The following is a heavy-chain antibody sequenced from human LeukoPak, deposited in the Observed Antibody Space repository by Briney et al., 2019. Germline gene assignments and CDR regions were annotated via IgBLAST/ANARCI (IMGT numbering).Heavy chain of an antibody. J-gene: IGHJ4*02. CDR1: GGTFSSYA. CDR3: ARELNYYGSGSYFY. Sequence: SVKVSCKASGGTFSSYAISWVRQAPGQGLEWMGGIIPIFGTANYAQKFQGRVTITADESTSTAYMELSSLRSEDTAVYYCARELNYYGSGSYFYWDQGTLVTVSS. CDR2: IIPIFGTA. V-gene: IGHV1-69*13. D-gene: IGHD3-10*01.